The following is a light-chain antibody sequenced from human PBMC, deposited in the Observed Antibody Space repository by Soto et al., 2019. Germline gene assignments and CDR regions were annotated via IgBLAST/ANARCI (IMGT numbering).Light chain of an antibody. CDR2: CAS. CDR1: QAVIGN. CDR3: HQYYSRPRT. J-gene: IGKJ1*01. Sequence: EIVLAQSTVSLSVWPGERPTLACMASQAVIGNLAWYQHKPGQPPRLLIYCASTRATDVPARFSGSGSGTEFTLTISSLQAEDVAVYYCHQYYSRPRTFGQGTKVDIK. V-gene: IGKV3-15*01.